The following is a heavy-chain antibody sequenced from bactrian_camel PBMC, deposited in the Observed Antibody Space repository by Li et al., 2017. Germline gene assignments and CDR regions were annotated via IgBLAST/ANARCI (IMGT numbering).Heavy chain of an antibody. Sequence: HVQLVESGGGLVQPGGSLRLSCAASAPTGGPFHMAYFRQAPGEEREGVATISLETGDTDYADSVKDRFTISQDGAENTVYLQMNSLKPEDTALYYCVRDYGNYDWTLGSWGQGTQVTVS. D-gene: IGHD4*01. J-gene: IGHJ4*01. CDR1: APTGGPFH. CDR3: VRDYGNYDWTLGS. CDR2: ISLETGDT. V-gene: IGHV3-2*01.